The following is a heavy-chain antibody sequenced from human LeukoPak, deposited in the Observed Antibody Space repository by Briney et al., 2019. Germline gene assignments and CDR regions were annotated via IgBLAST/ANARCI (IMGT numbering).Heavy chain of an antibody. D-gene: IGHD6-13*01. CDR3: AKDMGLRSSSSPLDY. CDR1: GFTFDDYA. J-gene: IGHJ4*02. Sequence: GRSLRLSCAASGFTFDDYAMHWVRQAPGKGLEWVSGISWNSGSIGYADSVKGRFTISRDNAKNFLYLQMNSLRAEDTALYYCAKDMGLRSSSSPLDYWGQGTLVTVSS. V-gene: IGHV3-9*01. CDR2: ISWNSGSI.